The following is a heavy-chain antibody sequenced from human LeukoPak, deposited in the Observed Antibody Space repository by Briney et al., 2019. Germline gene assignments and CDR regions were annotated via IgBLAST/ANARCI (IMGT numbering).Heavy chain of an antibody. CDR3: ARDPLWFGELLSSWFDP. D-gene: IGHD3-10*01. Sequence: ASVKVSCKASGYTFTGYYMHWVRQAPGQGLEWMGWINPSSGGTNYAQKFQGRVTMTRDTSISTAYMELSRLRSDDTAVYYCARDPLWFGELLSSWFDPWGQGTLVTVSS. V-gene: IGHV1-2*02. J-gene: IGHJ5*02. CDR1: GYTFTGYY. CDR2: INPSSGGT.